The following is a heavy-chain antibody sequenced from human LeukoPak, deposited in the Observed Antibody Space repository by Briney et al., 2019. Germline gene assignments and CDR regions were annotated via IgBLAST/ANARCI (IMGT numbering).Heavy chain of an antibody. CDR3: AKGLGLPSYYYGMDV. J-gene: IGHJ6*02. Sequence: GGSLRLSCAASGFTFDDYAMHWVRQAAGKGLEWVSGISWNSGSIGYADSVKGRFTISRDNAKNSLYLQMNSLRAEDTALYYCAKGLGLPSYYYGMDVWGQGTTVTVSS. V-gene: IGHV3-9*01. CDR1: GFTFDDYA. D-gene: IGHD2/OR15-2a*01. CDR2: ISWNSGSI.